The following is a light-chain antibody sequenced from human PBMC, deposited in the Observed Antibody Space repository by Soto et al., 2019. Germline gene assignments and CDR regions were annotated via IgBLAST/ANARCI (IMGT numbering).Light chain of an antibody. CDR3: QQYNNWPSLT. J-gene: IGKJ4*01. V-gene: IGKV3-15*01. Sequence: EIVMTQSPATLSVSPGERATLSCRASQSVSSNLAWYQQKPGQAPRLLIYGASTRATGMPARFSGSGSGTEFTLTISSLQSEDFAVYCCQQYNNWPSLTFGGGTKVDIK. CDR2: GAS. CDR1: QSVSSN.